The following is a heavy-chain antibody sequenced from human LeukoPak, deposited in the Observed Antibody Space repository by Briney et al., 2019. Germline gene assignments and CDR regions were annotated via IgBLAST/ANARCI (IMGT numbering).Heavy chain of an antibody. D-gene: IGHD3-16*02. J-gene: IGHJ5*02. Sequence: PGGSLRLSCAASGFTFSSYWMSCVCQAPGKGLEWVANIKQDGSEKYYVDSVKGRFTISRDNAKNSLYLQMNSLRAEDTAVYYCARETSVGTRGGLLGSSRLKWFDPWGQGTPVTVSS. CDR3: ARETSVGTRGGLLGSSRLKWFDP. V-gene: IGHV3-7*01. CDR2: IKQDGSEK. CDR1: GFTFSSYW.